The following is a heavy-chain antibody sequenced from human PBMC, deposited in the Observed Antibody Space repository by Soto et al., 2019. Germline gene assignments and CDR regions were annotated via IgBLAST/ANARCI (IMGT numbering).Heavy chain of an antibody. CDR3: ARDSSNWNFFY. D-gene: IGHD1-1*01. V-gene: IGHV1-46*01. J-gene: IGHJ4*02. CDR1: GYTFTSYY. CDR2: INPSGGST. Sequence: ASVKVSCKASGYTFTSYYMHWVRQAPGQGLEWMGIINPSGGSTSYAQKFQGRVTMTRDTSTSTVYMELSSLRSADTAVYYCARDSSNWNFFYWGQGTLVTVSS.